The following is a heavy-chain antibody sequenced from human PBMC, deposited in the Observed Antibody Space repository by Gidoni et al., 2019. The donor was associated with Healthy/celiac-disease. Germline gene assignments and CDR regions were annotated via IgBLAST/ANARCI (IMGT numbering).Heavy chain of an antibody. V-gene: IGHV1-69*17. CDR3: AREFCSGGSCYLFDY. J-gene: IGHJ4*02. CDR2: IIPIFGIA. CDR1: GGTFSSYA. Sequence: ASGGTFSSYAISWVRQAPGQGLEWMGGIIPIFGIANYAQKFQGRVTITADKSTSTAYMELSSLRSEDTAVYYCAREFCSGGSCYLFDYWGQGTLVTVSS. D-gene: IGHD2-15*01.